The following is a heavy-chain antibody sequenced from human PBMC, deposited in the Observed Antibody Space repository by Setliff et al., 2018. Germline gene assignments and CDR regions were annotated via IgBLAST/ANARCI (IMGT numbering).Heavy chain of an antibody. J-gene: IGHJ4*02. CDR3: ARHRPNLPFDA. CDR2: VYYSGDT. CDR1: GASISSGTYY. Sequence: SETLSLTCTVSGASISSGTYYWDWIRQPPGKGLEWIGRVYYSGDTYYIPSLLSRVTISVDTSKNQFSLKLSSVTAADTSVYFCARHRPNLPFDAWGQGALVTVSS. D-gene: IGHD7-27*01. V-gene: IGHV4-39*01.